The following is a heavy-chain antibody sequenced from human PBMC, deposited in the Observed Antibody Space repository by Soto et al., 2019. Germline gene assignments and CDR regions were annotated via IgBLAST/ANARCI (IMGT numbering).Heavy chain of an antibody. V-gene: IGHV3-23*01. J-gene: IGHJ6*02. Sequence: PGGSLRLSCAASGFSFSSYEMNWVRQAPGKGLEWVSAISDGGDTTYYADSVKGRFTISRDNSKNTLYLQMDSLRAEDTAVYYCARDFPLYYYYYGMDVWGQGTTVTVSS. CDR2: ISDGGDTT. CDR3: ARDFPLYYYYYGMDV. CDR1: GFSFSSYE.